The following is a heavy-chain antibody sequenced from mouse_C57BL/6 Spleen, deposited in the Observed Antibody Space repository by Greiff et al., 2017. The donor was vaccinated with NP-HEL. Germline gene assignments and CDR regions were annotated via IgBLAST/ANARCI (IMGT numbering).Heavy chain of an antibody. CDR1: GYTFTSYW. CDR2: IDPSDSYT. V-gene: IGHV1-69*01. D-gene: IGHD1-1*01. J-gene: IGHJ4*01. Sequence: VQLQQPGAELVMPGASVKLSCKASGYTFTSYWMHWVKQRPGQGLEWIGEIDPSDSYTNYNQKFKGKSTLTVDKSSSTAYMQLSSLTSEDSAVYYCASGGGSSYEGAMDYWGQGTSVTVSS. CDR3: ASGGGSSYEGAMDY.